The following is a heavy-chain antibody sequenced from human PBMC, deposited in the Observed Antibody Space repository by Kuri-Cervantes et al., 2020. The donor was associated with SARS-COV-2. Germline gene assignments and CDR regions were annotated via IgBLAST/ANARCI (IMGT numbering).Heavy chain of an antibody. D-gene: IGHD1-1*01. CDR2: ISSSSSQR. V-gene: IGHV3-21*01. J-gene: IGHJ4*02. CDR3: ARDQAGTIDY. Sequence: LSLTCAASGFTFSTYSMTWVRQAPGKGLEWVSSISSSSSQRYYVDSVRGRFTISRDNSKNTLYLQMNSLRAEDTAVYYCARDQAGTIDYWGQGTLVTVSS. CDR1: GFTFSTYS.